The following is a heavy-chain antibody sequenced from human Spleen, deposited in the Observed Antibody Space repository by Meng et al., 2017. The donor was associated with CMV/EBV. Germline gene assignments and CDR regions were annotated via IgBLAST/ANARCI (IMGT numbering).Heavy chain of an antibody. Sequence: SWKAYGDTGTGYNMHRVRRAPGQGLEWIGGSNTEKSNTNKAQKVQDRVTLTTDTFTSTAYMELRSPKTDDTAVYYCASGRHYGSGGYWGQGTLVTVSS. CDR2: SNTEKSNT. CDR3: ASGRHYGSGGY. CDR1: GDTGTGYN. D-gene: IGHD3-10*01. V-gene: IGHV1-18*04. J-gene: IGHJ4*02.